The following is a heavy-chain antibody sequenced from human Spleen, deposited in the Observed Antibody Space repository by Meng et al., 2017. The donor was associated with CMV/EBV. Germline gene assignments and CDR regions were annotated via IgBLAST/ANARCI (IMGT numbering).Heavy chain of an antibody. CDR3: ARGAVVTLWDYYYYGMDV. V-gene: IGHV1-2*02. Sequence: ASVKVSCKASGYTFTGHYMHWVRQAPGQGLEWMGWINPKSGGTNYAQKFQGGVTMTRDTSISTAYMELSRLRSDDTAVYYCARGAVVTLWDYYYYGMDVWGQGTTVTVSS. CDR1: GYTFTGHY. CDR2: INPKSGGT. J-gene: IGHJ6*02. D-gene: IGHD4-23*01.